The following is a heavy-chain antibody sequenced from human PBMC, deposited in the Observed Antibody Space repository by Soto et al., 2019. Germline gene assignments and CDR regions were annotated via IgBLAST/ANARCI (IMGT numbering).Heavy chain of an antibody. Sequence: QVQLVESGGGLVKPGGSLRLSCAASGFTFSDYYMSWIRQAPGEGLEWISYISTSGSTMYYADSVKGRFTISRDNAKNSLCLQMNSLGAEDTALYYCARSIVTVYYRPSYLGQGTLVTVSS. J-gene: IGHJ4*02. V-gene: IGHV3-11*01. CDR1: GFTFSDYY. CDR2: ISTSGSTM. D-gene: IGHD3-9*01. CDR3: ARSIVTVYYRPSY.